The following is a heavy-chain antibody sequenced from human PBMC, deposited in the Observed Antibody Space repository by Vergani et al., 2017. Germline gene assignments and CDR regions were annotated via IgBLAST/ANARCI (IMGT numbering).Heavy chain of an antibody. CDR3: AGRTYYDFLGVMDV. V-gene: IGHV4-34*01. J-gene: IGHJ6*02. Sequence: QVQLQQWGAGLLKPSETLSLTCAVYGGSFSGYYWSWIRQPPGRGLEWIGEINHSGSTNYNRSLKSRVTISVDTSKNQFSLKLSSVTAADTAVYYCAGRTYYDFLGVMDVWGQGTTVTVSS. D-gene: IGHD3-3*01. CDR2: INHSGST. CDR1: GGSFSGYY.